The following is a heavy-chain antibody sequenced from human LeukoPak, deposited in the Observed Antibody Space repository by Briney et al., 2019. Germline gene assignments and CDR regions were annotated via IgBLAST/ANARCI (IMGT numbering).Heavy chain of an antibody. J-gene: IGHJ6*02. CDR2: IMQDGSEE. CDR1: GFTFSSYW. D-gene: IGHD6-6*01. Sequence: GGSLRLSCAASGFTFSSYWMSWVRQAPGRGLEWVANIMQDGSEEVYVGSVKGRFTISRDNAKNSLFLQMNTLRAEDTAVYYCARDPYSSTWSYGMDVWGQGTTVTVSS. CDR3: ARDPYSSTWSYGMDV. V-gene: IGHV3-7*05.